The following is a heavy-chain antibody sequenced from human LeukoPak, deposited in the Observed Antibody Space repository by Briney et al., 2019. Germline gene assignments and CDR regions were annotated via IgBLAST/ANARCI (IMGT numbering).Heavy chain of an antibody. CDR2: IRYDGSNK. CDR3: AKDSPVVAAPDY. D-gene: IGHD2-15*01. J-gene: IGHJ4*02. V-gene: IGHV3-30*02. CDR1: GFTFSSYG. Sequence: GGSLRLSCAASGFTFSSYGMHWVRQAPGKGLEWVAFIRYDGSNKYYADSVKGRFTISRDNSKNTLHLQMNSLRAEDTAVYYCAKDSPVVAAPDYWGQGTLVTVSS.